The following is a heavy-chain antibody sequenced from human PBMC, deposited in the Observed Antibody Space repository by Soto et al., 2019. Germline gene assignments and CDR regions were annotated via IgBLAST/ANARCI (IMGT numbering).Heavy chain of an antibody. J-gene: IGHJ6*03. CDR3: ARGDCVGGTCYSLAGSFCYYRAV. D-gene: IGHD2-15*01. CDR1: GFTFSNYW. V-gene: IGHV3-74*01. CDR2: MNSDGSVS. Sequence: EVQLVESGGGLVQPGGSLRLSCAASGFTFSNYWMYWVRQAPGKGLVWVSRMNSDGSVSSYADSVKGRLTISRDNGKNTLYLQMDSLRAEDTAVYYCARGDCVGGTCYSLAGSFCYYRAVCGKWTTVTVFS.